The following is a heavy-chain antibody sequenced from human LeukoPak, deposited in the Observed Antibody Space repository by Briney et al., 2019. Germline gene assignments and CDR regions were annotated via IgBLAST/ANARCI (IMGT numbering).Heavy chain of an antibody. J-gene: IGHJ3*02. CDR1: GGSISSFY. CDR2: ISYSETT. Sequence: PSETLSLTCTVSGGSISSFYWSWIRQPPGKGLEYIGYISYSETTSCNPSLKSRVTISVDTSKNQFSLKLTSVTAADTAVYYCARDKGLPQAFDIWGQGTMVTVSS. D-gene: IGHD5/OR15-5a*01. V-gene: IGHV4-59*01. CDR3: ARDKGLPQAFDI.